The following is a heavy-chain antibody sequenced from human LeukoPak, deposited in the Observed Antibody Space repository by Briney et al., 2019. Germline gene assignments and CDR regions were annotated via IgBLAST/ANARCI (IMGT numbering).Heavy chain of an antibody. CDR3: ARGLGSYTIHTDYYYYMDV. CDR2: INPNSGGT. V-gene: IGHV1-2*02. Sequence: ASVKVSCKASGYTFTGYYMHWVRQAPGQGLEWMGWINPNSGGTNYAQKFQGRVTMTRDTSISTAYMELSRLRSDDTAVYYCARGLGSYTIHTDYYYYMDVWGKGTTVTVSS. J-gene: IGHJ6*03. D-gene: IGHD2-15*01. CDR1: GYTFTGYY.